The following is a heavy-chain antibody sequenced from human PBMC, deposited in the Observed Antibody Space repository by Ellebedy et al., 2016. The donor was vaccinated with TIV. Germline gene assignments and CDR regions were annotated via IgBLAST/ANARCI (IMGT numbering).Heavy chain of an antibody. V-gene: IGHV3-23*01. Sequence: GESLKISCAASGLTLSTYAMSWVRQAPGKGLEWVSTISDSGERIFYADSVKGRFTISRDNSKNTLYLQMNSLTAKDTAVYYCTNRRVNWGFHDYWGQGTLVTVSS. CDR2: ISDSGERI. CDR1: GLTLSTYA. J-gene: IGHJ4*02. CDR3: TNRRVNWGFHDY. D-gene: IGHD7-27*01.